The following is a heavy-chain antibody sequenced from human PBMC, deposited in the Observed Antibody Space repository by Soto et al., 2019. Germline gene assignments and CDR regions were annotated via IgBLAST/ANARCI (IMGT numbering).Heavy chain of an antibody. CDR3: ASLLLWFGELRRGWFDP. J-gene: IGHJ5*02. V-gene: IGHV4-39*01. Sequence: SETLSLTCTVSGGSISSSSYYWGWIRQPPGKGLEWIGSIYYSGSTYYNPSLKSRVTISVDTSKNQFSLKLSSVTAADTAVYYCASLLLWFGELRRGWFDPWGQGTLVTVSS. D-gene: IGHD3-10*01. CDR1: GGSISSSSYY. CDR2: IYYSGST.